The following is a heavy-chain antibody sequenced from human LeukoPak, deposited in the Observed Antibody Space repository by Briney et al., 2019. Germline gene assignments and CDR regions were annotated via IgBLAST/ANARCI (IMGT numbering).Heavy chain of an antibody. CDR3: AKGGCSSTTCLVDY. CDR2: ISGSDVST. CDR1: GFTFSSYA. Sequence: PGGSLRLSCAASGFTFSSYAMFWVRQAPGKGLEWVSAISGSDVSTYYADSVKGRFTISRDNSKSTLYLQMHSLRAEDTAIYYCAKGGCSSTTCLVDYWGQGTLVPVSS. J-gene: IGHJ4*02. V-gene: IGHV3-23*01. D-gene: IGHD2-2*01.